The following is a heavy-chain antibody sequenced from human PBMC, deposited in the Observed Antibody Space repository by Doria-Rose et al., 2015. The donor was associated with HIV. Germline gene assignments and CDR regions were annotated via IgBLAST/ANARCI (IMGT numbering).Heavy chain of an antibody. Sequence: SGPVLVKPTETLTLTCTVSGVSLSSPGMGVSWIRQPPGKALEWLANIFSDDERSYKTSLKSRLTISRATSKSQVVLTMTDMGPVDTATYYCARIKSGRWYHKYYFDFWGQGTLVIVSA. CDR1: GVSLSSPGMG. CDR2: IFSDDER. D-gene: IGHD6-13*01. V-gene: IGHV2-26*01. J-gene: IGHJ4*02. CDR3: ARIKSGRWYHKYYFDF.